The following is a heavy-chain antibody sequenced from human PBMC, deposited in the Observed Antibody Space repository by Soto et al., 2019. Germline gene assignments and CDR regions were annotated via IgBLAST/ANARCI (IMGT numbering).Heavy chain of an antibody. D-gene: IGHD5-12*01. CDR3: ATVAGYSSGLGY. V-gene: IGHV3-30-3*01. Sequence: QVHLVESGGGVVLPARSLRLSCVASGFIFNSYGFHWVRQAPGRGLEWVAAISYDGNDKNYADSVKGRFTISRDNSNNPLFLPMGSLKPGDPAPVFRATVAGYSSGLGYWGQGPLVTVSS. J-gene: IGHJ4*02. CDR1: GFIFNSYG. CDR2: ISYDGNDK.